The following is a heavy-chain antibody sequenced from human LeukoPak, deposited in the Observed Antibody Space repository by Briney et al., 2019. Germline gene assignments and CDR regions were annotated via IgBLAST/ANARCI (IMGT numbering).Heavy chain of an antibody. J-gene: IGHJ4*02. CDR2: ISGASGGST. V-gene: IGHV3-23*01. CDR3: ARGGSSGWYPNFDY. Sequence: GGSLRLSCAASGFTFSSYAMTWVRQAPGKGLEWVSIISGASGGSTYYADSVKGRFTISRDNSKNTLYLQMNSLRAEDTALYYCARGGSSGWYPNFDYWGQGTLVTVSP. D-gene: IGHD6-13*01. CDR1: GFTFSSYA.